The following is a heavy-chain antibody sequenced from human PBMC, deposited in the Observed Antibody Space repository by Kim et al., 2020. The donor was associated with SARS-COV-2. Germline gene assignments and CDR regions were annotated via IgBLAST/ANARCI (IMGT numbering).Heavy chain of an antibody. CDR3: ARDRNLAYCGGDCYSSSYFQH. CDR2: INPSGGST. D-gene: IGHD2-21*02. J-gene: IGHJ1*01. V-gene: IGHV1-46*01. Sequence: ASVKVSCKASGYTFTSYYMHWVRQAPGQGLEWMGIINPSGGSTSYAQKFQGRVTMTRDTSTSTVYMELSSLRSEDTAVYYCARDRNLAYCGGDCYSSSYFQHWGQGTLVTVSS. CDR1: GYTFTSYY.